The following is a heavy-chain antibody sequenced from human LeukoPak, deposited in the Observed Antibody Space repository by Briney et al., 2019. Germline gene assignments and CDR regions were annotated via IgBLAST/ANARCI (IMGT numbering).Heavy chain of an antibody. CDR2: FDPEDGET. CDR1: GYTLTELS. Sequence: ASVKVSCKVSGYTLTELSMHWVRQAPGKGLEWMGGFDPEDGETIYAQKFQGRVTMTRDTSISTAYMELSRLRSDDTAVYYCARAQSSSWYYFDYWGQGTLVTVSS. D-gene: IGHD6-13*01. J-gene: IGHJ4*02. V-gene: IGHV1-24*01. CDR3: ARAQSSSWYYFDY.